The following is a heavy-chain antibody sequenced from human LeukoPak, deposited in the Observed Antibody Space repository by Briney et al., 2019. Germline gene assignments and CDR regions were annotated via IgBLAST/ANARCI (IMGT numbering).Heavy chain of an antibody. CDR1: GFTFSSYS. J-gene: IGHJ4*02. CDR3: ARSPYSSSWNTFDY. D-gene: IGHD6-13*01. V-gene: IGHV3-53*01. CDR2: IYSGGST. Sequence: PGGSLRLSCAASGFTFSSYSMNWVRQAPGKGLEWVSVIYSGGSTYYADSVKGRFTISRDNSKNTLYLQMNSLRAEDTAVYYCARSPYSSSWNTFDYWGQGTLVTVSS.